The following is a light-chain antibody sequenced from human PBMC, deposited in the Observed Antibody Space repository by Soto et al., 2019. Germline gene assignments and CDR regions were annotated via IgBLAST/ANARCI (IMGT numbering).Light chain of an antibody. CDR1: QSVSTN. V-gene: IGKV3-15*01. CDR2: AAS. Sequence: EIVLTQSPGTLSFSPWERSTLSVRASQSVSTNLAWYQQKPGQAPRLLIYAASTRATGVPARFSGSGSETEFTLTISSLQSEDVAAYYCQQYENWPWTFGPGTKVDI. CDR3: QQYENWPWT. J-gene: IGKJ1*01.